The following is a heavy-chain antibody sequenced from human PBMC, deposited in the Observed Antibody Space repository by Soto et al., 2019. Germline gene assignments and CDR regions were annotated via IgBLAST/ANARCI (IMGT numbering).Heavy chain of an antibody. CDR1: GYTFDCYD. J-gene: IGHJ3*01. Sequence: ASVEVSCEDSGYTFDCYDLSWVRQANGKGLEWMGWMNPNSGNTGYAQKFQGRVTMTRNTSISTAYMELRSLRSEDTAVYYCARGALVVVDADAAFDFWGQGTMVPVSS. CDR3: ARGALVVVDADAAFDF. CDR2: MNPNSGNT. V-gene: IGHV1-8*01. D-gene: IGHD2-15*01.